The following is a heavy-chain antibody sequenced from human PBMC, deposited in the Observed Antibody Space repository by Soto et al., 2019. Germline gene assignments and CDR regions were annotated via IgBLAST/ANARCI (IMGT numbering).Heavy chain of an antibody. Sequence: QVQLVQSGAEVKKPGSSVKVSCKASGGTFSSYAISWVRQAPGQGLEWMGGIIPIFGTANYAQKFQGRVTITADESTSTGYMELSSLRSEDTAVYYCARDRYGESSSTSCYGMDVWGQGTKVTVSS. CDR2: IIPIFGTA. CDR3: ARDRYGESSSTSCYGMDV. V-gene: IGHV1-69*01. J-gene: IGHJ6*02. D-gene: IGHD2-2*01. CDR1: GGTFSSYA.